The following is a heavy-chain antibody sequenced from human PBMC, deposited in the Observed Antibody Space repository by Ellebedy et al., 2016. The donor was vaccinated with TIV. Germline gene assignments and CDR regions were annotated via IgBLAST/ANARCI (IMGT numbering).Heavy chain of an antibody. CDR2: INPSDGST. CDR1: GYTFTSYH. D-gene: IGHD5-24*01. CDR3: TRGYDGYNV. V-gene: IGHV1-46*01. J-gene: IGHJ4*02. Sequence: ASVKVSXKASGYTFTSYHMHWVRQAPGQGLEWMGAINPSDGSTSYTQSFQGRITMTRETSTSTVYMEMSSLRSEDTAMYFCTRGYDGYNVWGQGTLVTVSS.